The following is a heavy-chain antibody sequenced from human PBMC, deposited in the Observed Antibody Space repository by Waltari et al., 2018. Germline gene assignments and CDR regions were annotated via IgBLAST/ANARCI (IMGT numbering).Heavy chain of an antibody. CDR2: IYDVGTT. V-gene: IGHV4-59*01. D-gene: IGHD3-10*01. J-gene: IGHJ5*02. Sequence: QVQLRESGPRLVKPSETLSLTCSVSGASIAGYFWAWIRQPPGKGLQFIGYIYDVGTTRYNPSLASRVAMSVDTSKNHFSLRLTSMTAADTAFYYCARGRGGSGSQPLSWFDPWGPGTLVTVSS. CDR3: ARGRGGSGSQPLSWFDP. CDR1: GASIAGYF.